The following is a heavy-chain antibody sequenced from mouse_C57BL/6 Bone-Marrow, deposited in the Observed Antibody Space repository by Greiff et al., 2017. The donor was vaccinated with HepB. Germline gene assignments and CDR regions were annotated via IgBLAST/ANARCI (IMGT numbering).Heavy chain of an antibody. J-gene: IGHJ2*01. CDR2: IWTGGGT. CDR3: ARCLPYGSNYFDC. D-gene: IGHD1-1*01. V-gene: IGHV2-9-1*01. CDR1: GFSLTSYA. Sequence: VKLVESGPGLVAPSQSLSITCTASGFSLTSYAISWVRQPPGKGLEWLGVIWTGGGTNYNSALKSRLSISKDNSKSQVFLKMNSLQTDDTARYYCARCLPYGSNYFDCWGRGTTLTVSS.